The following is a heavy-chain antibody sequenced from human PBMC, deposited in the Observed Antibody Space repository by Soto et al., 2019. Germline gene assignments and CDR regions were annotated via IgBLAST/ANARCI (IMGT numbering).Heavy chain of an antibody. J-gene: IGHJ4*02. Sequence: SGPTLVNPTQTLTLTCTFSGFSLSTSGVSVGWIRQPPGKALEWLAFIYWNDDKSYSPSLKSRLTVTKDNSKKQVVLTMTNMDPADTATYYCAHRVGSRGSSDYWGQGTLVTSPQ. V-gene: IGHV2-5*01. D-gene: IGHD6-25*01. CDR2: IYWNDDK. CDR3: AHRVGSRGSSDY. CDR1: GFSLSTSGVS.